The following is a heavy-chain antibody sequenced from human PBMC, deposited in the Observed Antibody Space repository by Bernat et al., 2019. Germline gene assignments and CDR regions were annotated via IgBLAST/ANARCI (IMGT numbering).Heavy chain of an antibody. D-gene: IGHD5-24*01. J-gene: IGHJ3*02. CDR1: GYSFTSYW. Sequence: EVQLVQSGAEVQTPGESLKISCKGSGYSFTSYWIGWVRQMPGKGLDWMGIIYPGDSDNRYSPSFQGQVTISADKSISTAYLQWSSLKASDTAMYYCAGEVEMATSGRDAFNIWGQGTMVTVSS. CDR3: AGEVEMATSGRDAFNI. CDR2: IYPGDSDN. V-gene: IGHV5-51*01.